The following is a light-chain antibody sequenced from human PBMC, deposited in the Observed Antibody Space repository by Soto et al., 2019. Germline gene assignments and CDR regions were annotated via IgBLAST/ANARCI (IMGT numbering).Light chain of an antibody. CDR3: QQYNTIPWT. CDR1: QSISSW. V-gene: IGKV1-5*03. Sequence: DIQMTQSPSTLSASVGDRVTITCRASQSISSWLAWYQQKPGKAPKLLIYKASSLESGVPSRFSGSGSGTEFTLTISSLQPDDFATYYCQQYNTIPWTFDQGTKVEIK. CDR2: KAS. J-gene: IGKJ1*01.